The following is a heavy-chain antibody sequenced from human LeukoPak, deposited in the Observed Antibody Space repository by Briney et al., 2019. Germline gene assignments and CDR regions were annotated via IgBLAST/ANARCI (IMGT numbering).Heavy chain of an antibody. D-gene: IGHD1-26*01. CDR3: AKDLVGATPRRLFDY. CDR2: ISGSGGST. CDR1: GFTFSSYA. Sequence: PGGSLRLSCAASGFTFSSYAMSWVRQAPGKGLEWVSAISGSGGSTYYADYVKGRFTISRDNSKNTPYLQMNSLRAEDTAVYYCAKDLVGATPRRLFDYWGQGTLVTVSS. J-gene: IGHJ4*02. V-gene: IGHV3-23*01.